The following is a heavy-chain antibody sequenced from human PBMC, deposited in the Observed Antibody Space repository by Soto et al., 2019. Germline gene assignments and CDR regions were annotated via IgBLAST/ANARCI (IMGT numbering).Heavy chain of an antibody. CDR3: ARSVGQQLVVEY. CDR1: GYTFTGDY. D-gene: IGHD6-13*01. CDR2: INPNSGGT. Sequence: QVQLVQSGAEVKKPGASVKVSCKATGYTFTGDYMHWVRQAPGQGLEWMGWINPNSGGTNYAQKFQGRVTMPRDSSSSTADMELSRMRSDDTAVYYCARSVGQQLVVEYWGQVTRVT. J-gene: IGHJ4*02. V-gene: IGHV1-2*02.